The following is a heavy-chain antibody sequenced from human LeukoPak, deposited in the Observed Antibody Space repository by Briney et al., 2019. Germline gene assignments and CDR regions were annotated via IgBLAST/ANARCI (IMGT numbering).Heavy chain of an antibody. CDR1: GFTFTGHG. CDR3: ARLGGTAHFDY. V-gene: IGHV3-48*03. D-gene: IGHD1-26*01. J-gene: IGHJ4*02. Sequence: GGSLRLPCAALGFTFTGHGLNGVPQAPGKGLEWVSYISSSGSTIYYADSVKGRFTISRDNAKNSLYLQMNSLRAEDTAVYYCARLGGTAHFDYWGQGTLVTVSS. CDR2: ISSSGSTI.